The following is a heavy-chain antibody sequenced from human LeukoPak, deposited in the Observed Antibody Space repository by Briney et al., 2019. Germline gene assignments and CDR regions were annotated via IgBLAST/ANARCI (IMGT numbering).Heavy chain of an antibody. J-gene: IGHJ4*02. CDR2: ISGSSNYI. Sequence: GGSLRLSCVASGFTFNTYSLNWIRQAPGKGLEWVSSISGSSNYIFYTDSVKGRFTISRDNAKNSLYLQMNSLRAEDTAVYYCAREPVAGRLDYWGQGTLVTVSS. CDR3: AREPVAGRLDY. V-gene: IGHV3-21*01. CDR1: GFTFNTYS. D-gene: IGHD6-19*01.